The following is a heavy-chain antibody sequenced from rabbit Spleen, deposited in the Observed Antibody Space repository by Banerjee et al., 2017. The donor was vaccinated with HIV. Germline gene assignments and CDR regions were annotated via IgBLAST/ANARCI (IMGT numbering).Heavy chain of an antibody. J-gene: IGHJ4*01. CDR3: TRDDGSGHYIDGYFNL. Sequence: QSLEESGGGLVQPEGSLTLTCTASGFSFSSRYYVCWVRQAPGKGLEWIGCVGSGATGNTYYASWAKGRFTISKTSSTTLTLQVTSLTAADTATYFCTRDDGSGHYIDGYFNLWGPGTLVTVS. D-gene: IGHD1-1*01. CDR1: GFSFSSRYY. V-gene: IGHV1S40*01. CDR2: VGSGATGNT.